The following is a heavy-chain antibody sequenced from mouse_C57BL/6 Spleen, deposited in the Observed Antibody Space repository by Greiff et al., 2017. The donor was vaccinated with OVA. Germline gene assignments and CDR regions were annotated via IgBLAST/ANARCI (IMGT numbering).Heavy chain of an antibody. Sequence: VQLQQSGAELVKPGASVKLSCTASGFNIKDYYMHWVKQRTEQGLEWIGRIDPEDGETKYAPNFQGKATITADTSSNTAYLQLSSLTSEDTAVYYCARNSNPWYFDVWGTGTTVTVSS. CDR3: ARNSNPWYFDV. D-gene: IGHD2-5*01. J-gene: IGHJ1*03. V-gene: IGHV14-2*01. CDR2: IDPEDGET. CDR1: GFNIKDYY.